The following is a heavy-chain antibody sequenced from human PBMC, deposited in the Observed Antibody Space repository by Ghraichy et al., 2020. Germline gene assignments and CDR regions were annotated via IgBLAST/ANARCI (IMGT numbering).Heavy chain of an antibody. CDR1: GGTFSSYA. CDR3: ARDGCSSTSCYLPYHYGMDV. CDR2: IIPIFGTA. Sequence: SVKVSCKASGGTFSSYAISWVRQAPGQGLEWMGGIIPIFGTANYAQKFQGRVTITADESTSTAYMELSSLRSEDTAVYYCARDGCSSTSCYLPYHYGMDVWGQGTTVTVSS. J-gene: IGHJ6*02. V-gene: IGHV1-69*13. D-gene: IGHD2-2*01.